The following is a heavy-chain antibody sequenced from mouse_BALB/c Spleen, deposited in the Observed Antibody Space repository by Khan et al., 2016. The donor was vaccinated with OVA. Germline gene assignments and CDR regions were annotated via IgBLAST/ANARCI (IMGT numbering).Heavy chain of an antibody. CDR2: ISYSGST. CDR1: GYSITSDYA. V-gene: IGHV3-2*02. CDR3: ARDYGSNYAMDY. D-gene: IGHD1-1*01. Sequence: EVQLQESGPGLVKPSQSLSLTCTVTGYSITSDYAWNWIRQFPGNKLEWMGYISYSGSTSYNPSLKSRISITRDTSKNQFFLQLNSVTTEDTAAYYGARDYGSNYAMDYWGQGTSVTVSS. J-gene: IGHJ4*01.